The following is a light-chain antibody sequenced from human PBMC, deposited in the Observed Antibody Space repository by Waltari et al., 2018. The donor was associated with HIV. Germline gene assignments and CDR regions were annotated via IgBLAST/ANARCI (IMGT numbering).Light chain of an antibody. CDR2: AAS. Sequence: ENVLTKSPGTLSLSPGDRATLACRASQSVSISYVAWYQQKPGQAPRLLCYAASITATDSPVRFSGSGSGTDFTLSISRLEPEDFAIYSCQQYDTSPWTFGQWTNVEIK. CDR3: QQYDTSPWT. J-gene: IGKJ1*01. CDR1: QSVSISY. V-gene: IGKV3-20*01.